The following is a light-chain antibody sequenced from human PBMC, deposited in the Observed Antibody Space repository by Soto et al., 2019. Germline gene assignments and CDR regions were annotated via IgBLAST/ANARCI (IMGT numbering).Light chain of an antibody. Sequence: DIQMTQSPSSLSACVGDRVTISCRASQTISTYLHWYQHKPGRAPRLLISDVSTLQSGVPGRFRGSGSETEFTLTITCLQPEDFATYYCQQGYSIHALTFGGGTKVELK. CDR3: QQGYSIHALT. V-gene: IGKV1-39*01. CDR2: DVS. J-gene: IGKJ4*01. CDR1: QTISTY.